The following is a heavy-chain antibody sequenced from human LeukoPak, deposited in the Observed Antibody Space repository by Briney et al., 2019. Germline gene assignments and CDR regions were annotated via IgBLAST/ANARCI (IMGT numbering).Heavy chain of an antibody. V-gene: IGHV3-23*01. D-gene: IGHD3-16*01. CDR1: GFTYDIYA. Sequence: GGSLRLSCAASGFTYDIYAMAWVRQAPGKGLEWVSSISASGANTYYVDSVKGRFTISRDNSKSTLYLQLNSLRAEDTAVYYCAKFAKLWLSSFDYWGQGALVTVSS. CDR2: ISASGANT. CDR3: AKFAKLWLSSFDY. J-gene: IGHJ4*02.